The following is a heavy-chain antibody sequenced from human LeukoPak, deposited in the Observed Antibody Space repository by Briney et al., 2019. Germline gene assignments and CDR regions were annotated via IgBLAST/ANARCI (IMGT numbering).Heavy chain of an antibody. V-gene: IGHV4-59*08. CDR3: ARATYYYDSSFDY. D-gene: IGHD3-22*01. CDR2: IYYSGST. Sequence: SETLSLTCTVSGGSISSHYWSWIRQPPGKGLEWIGYIYYSGSTNYNPSLKSRVTISVGTSKNQFSLKLSSVTAADTAVYYCARATYYYDSSFDYWGQGTLVTVSS. CDR1: GGSISSHY. J-gene: IGHJ4*02.